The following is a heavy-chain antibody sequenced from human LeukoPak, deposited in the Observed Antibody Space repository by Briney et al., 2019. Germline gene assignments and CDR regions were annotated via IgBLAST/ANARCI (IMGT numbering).Heavy chain of an antibody. V-gene: IGHV3-21*01. CDR1: GFTFSSYS. Sequence: GGSLRLSCAASGFTFSSYSMNWVRQAPGKGLEWVSSISSSSSYIYYADSVKGRFTISRDNAKNSLYLQMNSLRAEDTAVYYCARDASSSTSGGDAFDIWGQGTMVTVSS. CDR3: ARDASSSTSGGDAFDI. J-gene: IGHJ3*02. CDR2: ISSSSSYI. D-gene: IGHD6-6*01.